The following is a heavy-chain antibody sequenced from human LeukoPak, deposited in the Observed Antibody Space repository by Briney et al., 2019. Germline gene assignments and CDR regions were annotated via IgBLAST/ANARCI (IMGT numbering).Heavy chain of an antibody. CDR1: GGTFSSYA. CDR2: IIPIFGTA. J-gene: IGHJ4*02. V-gene: IGHV1-69*05. Sequence: SVKVSCKASGGTFSSYAISWVRQAPGQGLEWMGRIIPIFGTANYAQKFQGRVTITTDESTSTAYMELSSLRSEDTAVYYCARGYYDSSGYSHYFDYWGQGTLVTVSS. CDR3: ARGYYDSSGYSHYFDY. D-gene: IGHD3-22*01.